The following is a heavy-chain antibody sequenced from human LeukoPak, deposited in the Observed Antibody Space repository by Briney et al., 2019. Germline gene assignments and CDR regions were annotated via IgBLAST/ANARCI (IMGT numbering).Heavy chain of an antibody. Sequence: GGSLRPSCAASGFTFSSYSMNWVRQAPGKGLEWASSISSSSSYIYYADSVKGRFTISRDNAKNSLYLQMNSLRAEDTAVYYCARDFPSAVAPYFDYWGQGTLVTVSS. CDR1: GFTFSSYS. CDR3: ARDFPSAVAPYFDY. D-gene: IGHD6-19*01. CDR2: ISSSSSYI. V-gene: IGHV3-21*01. J-gene: IGHJ4*02.